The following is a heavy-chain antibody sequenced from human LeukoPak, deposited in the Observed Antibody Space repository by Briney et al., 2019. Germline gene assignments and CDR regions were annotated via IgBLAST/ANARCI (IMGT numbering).Heavy chain of an antibody. CDR3: ARGSMVRGVKGVMDV. CDR2: SSSNGGST. D-gene: IGHD3-10*01. CDR1: GFTFSSYA. Sequence: GGSLRLSCAASGFTFSSYAMHWVRQAPRKGLEYVSASSSNGGSTYYANSVKGRFTISRDNSKNTLYLQMGSLRAEDMAVYYCARGSMVRGVKGVMDVWGKGTTVTVSS. V-gene: IGHV3-64*01. J-gene: IGHJ6*04.